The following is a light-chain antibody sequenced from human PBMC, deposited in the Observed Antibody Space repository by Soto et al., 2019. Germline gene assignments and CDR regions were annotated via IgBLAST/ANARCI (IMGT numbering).Light chain of an antibody. CDR1: HTISSSY. V-gene: IGKV3-15*01. CDR3: QQYNNWPT. CDR2: GAS. Sequence: EIVLTQSPGTLSLSPGERATLSCRASHTISSSYLAWYQQKPGQAPRLLMYGASTRATGIPARFSGSGSGTEFTLTISSLQSEEFAVYYCQQYNNWPTFGQGTKVDIK. J-gene: IGKJ1*01.